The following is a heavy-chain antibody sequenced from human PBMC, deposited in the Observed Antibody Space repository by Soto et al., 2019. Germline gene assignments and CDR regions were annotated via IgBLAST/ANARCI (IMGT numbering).Heavy chain of an antibody. J-gene: IGHJ4*02. Sequence: SETLSLTCSASGGSISGDYYWSCIRPSPEKGLEWIGYIYCSGSSYSTAALQRRLSMSIDTSRNQFSLKLPSLTAADTAVYYCAWVGARWPGYFDAWGQGALVTVSS. CDR2: IYCSGSS. CDR1: GGSISGDYY. CDR3: AWVGARWPGYFDA. D-gene: IGHD3-16*01. V-gene: IGHV4-30-4*08.